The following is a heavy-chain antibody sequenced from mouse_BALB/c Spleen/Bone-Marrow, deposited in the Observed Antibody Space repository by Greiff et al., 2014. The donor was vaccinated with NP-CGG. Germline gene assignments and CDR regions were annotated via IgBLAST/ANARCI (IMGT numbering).Heavy chain of an antibody. V-gene: IGHV14-3*02. D-gene: IGHD2-1*01. J-gene: IGHJ3*01. CDR1: GFNIKDTY. CDR3: ARNGNYGAWFAY. CDR2: IDPANGNT. Sequence: VHVKQSGAELVKPGASVKLSCTASGFNIKDTYMHWVKQRPEQGLEWIGRIDPANGNTKYDPKFKGKATITADTSSNTAYLQLSSLTSEDTAFYCCARNGNYGAWFAYWGQGTLVTVSA.